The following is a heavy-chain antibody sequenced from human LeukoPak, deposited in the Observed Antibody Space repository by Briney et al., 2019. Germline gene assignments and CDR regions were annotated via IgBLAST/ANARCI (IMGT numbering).Heavy chain of an antibody. CDR1: GGTFSSYA. D-gene: IGHD3-10*01. CDR3: ARWRASGGYYYYYYMDV. V-gene: IGHV1-69*13. CDR2: IIPIFGTA. J-gene: IGHJ6*03. Sequence: SVKVSCKASGGTFSSYAISWVRRAPGHGLEWMGGIIPIFGTANYAQKFQGRVTITADESTSTAYMELSSLRSEDTAVYYCARWRASGGYYYYYYMDVWGKGTTVTVSS.